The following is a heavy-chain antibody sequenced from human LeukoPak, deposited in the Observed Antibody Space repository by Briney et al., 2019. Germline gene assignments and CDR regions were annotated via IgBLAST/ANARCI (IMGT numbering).Heavy chain of an antibody. CDR1: GGSISSYY. CDR2: IYYSGGT. D-gene: IGHD2-15*01. V-gene: IGHV4-59*01. CDR3: AGAHLVAATIETYL. J-gene: IGHJ5*02. Sequence: SETLSLTCTVSGGSISSYYWSWIRQPPGKGLEWVGDIYYSGGTNYNPSLKSRVTISVDTSKNQFSLKLSSVTAADTAVYYCAGAHLVAATIETYLWGQGTLVTVSS.